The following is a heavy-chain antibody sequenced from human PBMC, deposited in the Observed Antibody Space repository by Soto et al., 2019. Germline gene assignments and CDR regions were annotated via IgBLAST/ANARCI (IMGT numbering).Heavy chain of an antibody. CDR1: GFNVFSYA. J-gene: IGHJ4*02. CDR3: AKDFYGRATYDC. D-gene: IGHD3-10*01. Sequence: PVGSLPLSCASSGFNVFSYAMSWVRQAPGKGLEWVSGITSDYSTYYAGSVKGRFTISRDNSRNTLYLQMDSLTVEDTAVYFCAKDFYGRATYDCWGQGASVTVSS. V-gene: IGHV3-23*01. CDR2: ITSDYST.